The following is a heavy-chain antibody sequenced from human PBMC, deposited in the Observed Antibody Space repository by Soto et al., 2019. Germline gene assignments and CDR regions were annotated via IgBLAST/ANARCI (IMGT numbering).Heavy chain of an antibody. CDR1: GFTFTSSA. CDR3: AASRDYYDSSGSFWFDP. V-gene: IGHV1-58*01. D-gene: IGHD3-22*01. J-gene: IGHJ5*02. Sequence: SVKVSCKASGFTFTSSAVQWVRQARGQRLEWIGWIVVGSGNTNYAQKFQERVTITRDMSTSTAYMELSSLRSEDTAVYYCAASRDYYDSSGSFWFDPWCQGTLVTVSS. CDR2: IVVGSGNT.